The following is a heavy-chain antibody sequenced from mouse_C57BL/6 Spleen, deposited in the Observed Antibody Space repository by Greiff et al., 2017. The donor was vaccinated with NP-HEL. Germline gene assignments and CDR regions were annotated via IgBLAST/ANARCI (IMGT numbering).Heavy chain of an antibody. Sequence: QVHVKQSGTELVKPGASVKLSCKASGYTFTSYWMHWVKQRPGQGLEWIGNINPSNGGTNYNEKFKSKATLTVDKSSSTAYMQLSSLTSEDSAVYYCARCYYGCVEAWFAYWGQGTLVTVSA. CDR1: GYTFTSYW. CDR2: INPSNGGT. D-gene: IGHD2-2*01. CDR3: ARCYYGCVEAWFAY. J-gene: IGHJ3*01. V-gene: IGHV1-53*01.